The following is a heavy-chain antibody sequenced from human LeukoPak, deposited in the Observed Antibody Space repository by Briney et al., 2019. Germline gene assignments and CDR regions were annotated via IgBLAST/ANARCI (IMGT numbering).Heavy chain of an antibody. CDR3: AKDTVGATFPGAFDI. V-gene: IGHV4-39*07. CDR2: LYYSEST. J-gene: IGHJ3*02. Sequence: TGGSLRLSCAASGFTVSSNYMSWVRQPPGKGLEWIGSLYYSESTYYNPSLESRVTISLDTSKSQFSLRLSSVTAADTAVYYCAKDTVGATFPGAFDIWGQGTMVTVSS. D-gene: IGHD1-26*01. CDR1: GFTVSSNY.